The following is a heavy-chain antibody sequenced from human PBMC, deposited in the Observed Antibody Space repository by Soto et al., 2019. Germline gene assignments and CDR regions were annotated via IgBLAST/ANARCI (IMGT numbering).Heavy chain of an antibody. CDR2: INAGNGNT. CDR1: GYTFTSYA. D-gene: IGHD3-9*01. V-gene: IGHV1-3*01. Sequence: GASVKVSCKASGYTFTSYAMHWVRQAPGQRLEWMGWINAGNGNTKYSQKFQGRVTITRDTSASTAYMELSSLRSEDTAVYYCARVLQKHVLRYFDWLLLADLDYWGQGTLVTVSS. J-gene: IGHJ4*02. CDR3: ARVLQKHVLRYFDWLLLADLDY.